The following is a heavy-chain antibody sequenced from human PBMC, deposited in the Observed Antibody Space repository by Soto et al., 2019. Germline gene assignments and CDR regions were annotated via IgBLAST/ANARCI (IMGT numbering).Heavy chain of an antibody. V-gene: IGHV3-30-3*01. J-gene: IGHJ4*02. D-gene: IGHD3-10*01. CDR2: ISYDGSNK. Sequence: QVQLVESGGGVVQPGRSLRLSCAASGFTFSSHVMHWVRQAPGKGLEWVAVISYDGSNKYYADSVKGRFTVSRDNSKNTLYLQVTSLRAEDTAVYYCARGGTGVLWFGEGDYWGQGTLVTVSS. CDR1: GFTFSSHV. CDR3: ARGGTGVLWFGEGDY.